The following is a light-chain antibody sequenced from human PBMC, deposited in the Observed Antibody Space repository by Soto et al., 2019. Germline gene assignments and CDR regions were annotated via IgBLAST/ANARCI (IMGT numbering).Light chain of an antibody. CDR1: QGISDY. V-gene: IGKV1-9*01. J-gene: IGKJ5*01. CDR2: TAS. CDR3: QHRHSYPIT. Sequence: DIPLTQSPSFLSASVGDRVTITCRASQGISDYLAWYQQKPGKAPKLLIHTASTLQSGVPSRFSGSGSGAEFTLTISSLQPEDFATYYCQHRHSYPITFGQGTRLEIK.